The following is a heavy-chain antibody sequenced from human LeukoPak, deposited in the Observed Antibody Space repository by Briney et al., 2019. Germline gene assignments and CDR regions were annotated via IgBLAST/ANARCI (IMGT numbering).Heavy chain of an antibody. CDR1: GFTTHYW. J-gene: IGHJ4*02. V-gene: IGHV3-48*04. CDR2: ITSSSSST. Sequence: GGSLRLSCTAPGFTTHYWLNWVRQAPGKGLEWISYITSSSSSTYYADSVKGRFTISRDNAKNSLYLQMNSLRAEDTAVYYCARVIGSYGDSAYWGQGTLVTVSS. D-gene: IGHD4-17*01. CDR3: ARVIGSYGDSAY.